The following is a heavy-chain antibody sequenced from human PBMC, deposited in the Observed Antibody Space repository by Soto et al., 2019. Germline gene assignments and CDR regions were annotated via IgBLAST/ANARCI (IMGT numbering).Heavy chain of an antibody. CDR3: ARDNPLFRVVIIAGWFDP. CDR2: IYHSGST. CDR1: GYSISSGYY. J-gene: IGHJ5*02. Sequence: PSETLSLTCAVSGYSISSGYYWGWIRQPPGKGLEWIGSIYHSGSTYYNPSLKSRVTISVDTSKNQFSLKPSSVTAADTAVYYCARDNPLFRVVIIAGWFDPWGQGTLVTVYS. V-gene: IGHV4-38-2*02. D-gene: IGHD3-3*01.